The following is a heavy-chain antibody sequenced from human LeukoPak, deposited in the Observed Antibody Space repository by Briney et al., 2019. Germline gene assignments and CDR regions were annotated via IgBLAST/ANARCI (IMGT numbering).Heavy chain of an antibody. CDR3: ARGRFYYYMDV. V-gene: IGHV3-23*01. D-gene: IGHD3-10*01. CDR2: ISGSGGST. Sequence: GGSLRLSCAASGFTFSSYGMSWVRQAPGTGLEWVSAISGSGGSTYYADSVKGRFTISRDNSKNTLSLQMNSLRVEDTAVYYCARGRFYYYMDVWGKGATVTVSS. J-gene: IGHJ6*03. CDR1: GFTFSSYG.